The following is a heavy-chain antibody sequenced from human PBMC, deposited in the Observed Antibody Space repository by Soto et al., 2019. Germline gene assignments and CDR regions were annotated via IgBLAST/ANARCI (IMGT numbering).Heavy chain of an antibody. Sequence: QVQLQESGPGQVKPSQTLSLTCTVSGGSVNSGGYHWSWIRQHPVKRLEWIGDSYYSGSTYYNPYFNSRVTISIDTSTNHCSLPLSALNAADTAVYYCARAQIPNGNYYGMDVWGQVTTVTVSS. CDR1: GGSVNSGGYH. V-gene: IGHV4-31*03. D-gene: IGHD3-16*01. CDR2: SYYSGST. J-gene: IGHJ6*02. CDR3: ARAQIPNGNYYGMDV.